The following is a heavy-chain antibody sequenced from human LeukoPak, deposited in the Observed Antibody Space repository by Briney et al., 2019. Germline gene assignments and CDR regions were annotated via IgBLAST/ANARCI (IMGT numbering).Heavy chain of an antibody. V-gene: IGHV1-3*01. CDR1: GYTFTSYA. Sequence: ASVRVSCKASGYTFTSYAMHWVRQAPGQRLEWMGWINAGNGNTKYSQKFQGRVTITRDTSASTAYMELSSLRSEDTAVYYCARESYSGGSFWFDPWGQGTLVTVSS. CDR3: ARESYSGGSFWFDP. J-gene: IGHJ5*02. D-gene: IGHD1-26*01. CDR2: INAGNGNT.